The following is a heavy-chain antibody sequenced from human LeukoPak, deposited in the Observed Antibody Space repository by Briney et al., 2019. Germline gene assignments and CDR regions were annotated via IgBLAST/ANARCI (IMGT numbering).Heavy chain of an antibody. CDR2: IYYSGST. D-gene: IGHD3-3*01. Sequence: SETLSLTCTVSGGSISSYYWSWIRQPPGKGLEWIGYIYYSGSTNYNPSLKSRVTISVDTSKNQFSLKLSSVTAADTAVYYCAGYDFWSGYMSPWGQGTLVTVSS. CDR3: AGYDFWSGYMSP. J-gene: IGHJ5*02. CDR1: GGSISSYY. V-gene: IGHV4-59*01.